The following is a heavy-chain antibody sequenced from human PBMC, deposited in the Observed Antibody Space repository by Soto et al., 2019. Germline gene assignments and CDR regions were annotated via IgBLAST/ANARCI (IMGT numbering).Heavy chain of an antibody. D-gene: IGHD6-13*01. Sequence: QVQLVQSGGEVKKPGASVNISCKATGYTFISYSITWVRQAPGQGLEWMGWISTYNGNTKYAQSLQGRVTLTRDTSPKTAFMEIRGLRSEDTAIYYCAREGAHSTGWYDYFDQWGQGTLVAVSS. CDR2: ISTYNGNT. CDR3: AREGAHSTGWYDYFDQ. J-gene: IGHJ4*02. V-gene: IGHV1-18*04. CDR1: GYTFISYS.